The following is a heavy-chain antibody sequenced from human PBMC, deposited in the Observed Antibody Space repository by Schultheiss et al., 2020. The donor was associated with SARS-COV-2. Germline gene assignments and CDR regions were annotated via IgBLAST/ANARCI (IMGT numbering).Heavy chain of an antibody. J-gene: IGHJ3*02. V-gene: IGHV1-8*01. Sequence: ASVKVSCKASGYTFTSYDINWVRQATGQGLEWMGWMNPNSGNTGYAQKFQGRVTMTTDTSTSTAYMELRSLRSDDTAVYYCALLILTDAFDIWGQGTMVTVSS. D-gene: IGHD2-8*01. CDR3: ALLILTDAFDI. CDR1: GYTFTSYD. CDR2: MNPNSGNT.